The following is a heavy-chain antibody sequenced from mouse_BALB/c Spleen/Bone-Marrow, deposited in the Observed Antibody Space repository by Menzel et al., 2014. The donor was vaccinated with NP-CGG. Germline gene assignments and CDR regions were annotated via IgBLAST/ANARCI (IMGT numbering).Heavy chain of an antibody. D-gene: IGHD2-1*01. Sequence: EVQVVESGPELVKPGASVKMSCKASGYTFTSYVMHWVKQKPGQGLEWIGYTNPNNDGSKYNEKFKGKATLTSDKSSSTAYMELSSLTSEDSAVYYCARGKTYAMDYWGQGTSVTVSS. CDR3: ARGKTYAMDY. CDR1: GYTFTSYV. CDR2: TNPNNDGS. J-gene: IGHJ4*01. V-gene: IGHV1-14*01.